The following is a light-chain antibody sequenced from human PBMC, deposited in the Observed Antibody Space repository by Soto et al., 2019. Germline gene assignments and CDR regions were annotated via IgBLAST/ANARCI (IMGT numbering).Light chain of an antibody. CDR3: QQYNNWPLT. J-gene: IGKJ4*02. CDR2: FAS. CDR1: QTVSNN. Sequence: EIVMTQSPATLSVSPGEKATLSCRASQTVSNNLAWYQQKPGQAPRLLIYFASTRATGIPARFSGSGSGTEFNLNISSLQSEDFAVYYCQQYNNWPLTFGGGTKVET. V-gene: IGKV3-15*01.